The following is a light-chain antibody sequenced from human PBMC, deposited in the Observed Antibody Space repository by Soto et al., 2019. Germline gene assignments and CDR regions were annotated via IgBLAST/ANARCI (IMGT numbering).Light chain of an antibody. CDR3: QSYDSSLSGLV. J-gene: IGLJ1*01. CDR2: GNS. Sequence: QSVLTQPPSVSGAPGQRVTISCTGSSSNIGAGYDVHWYQQLPGTAPKLLIYGNSNRPSGVPDRFSGSKSGTSASLAITGLQAEDEADYYCQSYDSSLSGLVFGTGTNTVL. V-gene: IGLV1-40*01. CDR1: SSNIGAGYD.